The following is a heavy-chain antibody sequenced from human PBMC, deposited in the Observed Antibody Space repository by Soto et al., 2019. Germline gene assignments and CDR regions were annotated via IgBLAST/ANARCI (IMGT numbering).Heavy chain of an antibody. Sequence: GGSLRLSCAASGFTFSSYAMSWVRQAPGKGLEWVSAISGSGGSTYYADSVKGRFTISRDNSKNTLYLQMNSLRAEDMAVYYCAKDLLGIAGGDDAFDIWGQGTMVTVSS. CDR3: AKDLLGIAGGDDAFDI. J-gene: IGHJ3*02. V-gene: IGHV3-23*01. CDR2: ISGSGGST. D-gene: IGHD7-27*01. CDR1: GFTFSSYA.